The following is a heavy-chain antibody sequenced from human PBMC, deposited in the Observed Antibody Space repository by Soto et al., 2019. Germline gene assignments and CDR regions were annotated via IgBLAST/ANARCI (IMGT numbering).Heavy chain of an antibody. CDR2: IYPIESDA. D-gene: IGHD2-15*01. V-gene: IGHV5-51*01. CDR1: GYTFANYW. J-gene: IGHJ5*02. Sequence: PGESLKISCQGSGYTFANYWIAWVRQMPGKGLELMGIIYPIESDARYNTSFKGQVIISADKSISTAYLQWSSLRASDTAIYYCARHGRSGGSGYSGWFDPWGQGTLVTVSS. CDR3: ARHGRSGGSGYSGWFDP.